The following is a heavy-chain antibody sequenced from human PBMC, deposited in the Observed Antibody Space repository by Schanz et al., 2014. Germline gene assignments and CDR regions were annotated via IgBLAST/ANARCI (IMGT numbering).Heavy chain of an antibody. CDR2: IYHSGST. D-gene: IGHD5-18*01. J-gene: IGHJ5*02. CDR1: GGSISSSNW. V-gene: IGHV4-4*02. Sequence: QVQLQESGPGLVKPSGTLSLTCAVSGGSISSSNWWSWVRQPPGKGLGWIGEIYHSGSTNYKPSLKSRVTIPADKSKNQFSLKLRSVTAADTAVYYCARRSVSPSGNSYGYVVAWFDPWGQGTLVTVSS. CDR3: ARRSVSPSGNSYGYVVAWFDP.